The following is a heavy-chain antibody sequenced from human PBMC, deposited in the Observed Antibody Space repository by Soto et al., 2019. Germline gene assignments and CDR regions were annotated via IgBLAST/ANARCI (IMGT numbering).Heavy chain of an antibody. CDR3: ARAPVPGRAKSKGQLLDY. Sequence: GXSVKVSCKASGGTFSSYAISWVRQAPGQGLEWMGGIIPIFGTANYAQKFQGRVTITADESTSTTYMELSSLRSEDTAVYYCARAPVPGRAKSKGQLLDYGGQEPLVTV. J-gene: IGHJ4*02. D-gene: IGHD6-13*01. CDR1: GGTFSSYA. V-gene: IGHV1-69*13. CDR2: IIPIFGTA.